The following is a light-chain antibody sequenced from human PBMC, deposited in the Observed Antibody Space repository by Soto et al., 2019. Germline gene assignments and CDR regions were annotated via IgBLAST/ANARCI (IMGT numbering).Light chain of an antibody. CDR2: DTS. J-gene: IGKJ1*01. V-gene: IGKV3-15*01. CDR3: QEYIHWPPGM. Sequence: EIVVTHSPATLSASPGERVALSCRVSHFVSSRLAWYQQRPGQVPRLLIYDTSTRAPGISARFSGSGSGTEFTLTISSLQSEDFAVYYCQEYIHWPPGMFGPGTKVDIK. CDR1: HFVSSR.